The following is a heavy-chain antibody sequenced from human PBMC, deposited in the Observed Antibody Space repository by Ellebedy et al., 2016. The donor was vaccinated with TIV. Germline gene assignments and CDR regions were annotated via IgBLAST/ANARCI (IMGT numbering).Heavy chain of an antibody. CDR2: INHSGST. CDR1: GGSFSGYY. D-gene: IGHD3-10*01. V-gene: IGHV4-34*01. Sequence: GSLRLSXAVYGGSFSGYYWSWIRQPPGKGLEWIGEINHSGSTNYNPSLKSRVTISVDTSKNQFSLKLSSVTAADTAVYYCARGNTMVRGVIRSPVGMDVWGQGTTVTVSS. CDR3: ARGNTMVRGVIRSPVGMDV. J-gene: IGHJ6*02.